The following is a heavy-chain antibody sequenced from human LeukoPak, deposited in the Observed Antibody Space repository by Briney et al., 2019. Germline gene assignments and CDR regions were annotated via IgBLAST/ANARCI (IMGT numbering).Heavy chain of an antibody. Sequence: GGSLRLSCAASRFTFSSYGMSWVRQAPGKGLEWVSAISSSGGSPYYADSVNGRFTISRDNSKNTLYLQMNSLRAEDTALYYCAKDQALSLSSSRALDYWGQGTLVTVSS. CDR3: AKDQALSLSSSRALDY. CDR2: ISSSGGSP. D-gene: IGHD2-2*01. V-gene: IGHV3-23*01. CDR1: RFTFSSYG. J-gene: IGHJ4*02.